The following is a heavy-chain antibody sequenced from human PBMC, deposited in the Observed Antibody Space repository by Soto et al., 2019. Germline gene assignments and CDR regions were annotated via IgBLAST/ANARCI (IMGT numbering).Heavy chain of an antibody. J-gene: IGHJ4*02. CDR1: ELTCISYA. Sequence: RLYCAAGELTCISYAMSWVRQSPGKGLEWGSAISGSCGSTYYADSVKGRFTISRDKSKNTLYLQMNSLRAEDTAVYYCARLRGQLLSEVDYWGQGTLVTVSS. CDR3: ARLRGQLLSEVDY. CDR2: ISGSCGST. D-gene: IGHD2-2*01. V-gene: IGHV3-23*01.